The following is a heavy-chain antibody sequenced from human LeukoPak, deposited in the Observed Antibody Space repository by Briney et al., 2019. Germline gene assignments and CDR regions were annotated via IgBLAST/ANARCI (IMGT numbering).Heavy chain of an antibody. CDR2: ISGSGGST. J-gene: IGHJ4*02. CDR1: GFAFSSYA. D-gene: IGHD1-26*01. CDR3: AKDGGPSSSGSQFFNY. V-gene: IGHV3-23*01. Sequence: GGSLRLSCAASGFAFSSYAMSWVRQAPGKGLEWVSAISGSGGSTYYADSVKGRFTISRDNSKNTLYLQMNSLRVEDTAVYYCAKDGGPSSSGSQFFNYWGQGALVTVSS.